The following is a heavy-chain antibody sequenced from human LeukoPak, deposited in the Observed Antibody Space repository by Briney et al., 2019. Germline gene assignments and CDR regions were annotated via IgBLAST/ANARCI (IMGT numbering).Heavy chain of an antibody. CDR3: ARSLIADGAFDI. CDR1: GFTFTSYT. J-gene: IGHJ3*02. D-gene: IGHD2-21*01. CDR2: ISSSGSYI. Sequence: GGSLRLSCAASGFTFTSYTMNWVRQAPGKGLKWVSDISSSGSYIDYADSVKGRFTISRDNAKNSLFLHMNSLRAEDTAVYYCARSLIADGAFDIWGQGTMVTVSS. V-gene: IGHV3-21*01.